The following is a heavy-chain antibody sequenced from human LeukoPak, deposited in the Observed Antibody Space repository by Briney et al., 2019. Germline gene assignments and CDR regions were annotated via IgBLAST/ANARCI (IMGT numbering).Heavy chain of an antibody. CDR2: IYHSGST. Sequence: SETLSLTCAVSGYSISSGYYWGWIRQPPGKGLEWIGSIYHSGSTYYNPSLKSRVTISVDTSKNQFSLKLNSVTAADTAVYYCASLTTWVDYWGQGTLVTVSS. J-gene: IGHJ4*02. D-gene: IGHD4-17*01. CDR3: ASLTTWVDY. V-gene: IGHV4-38-2*01. CDR1: GYSISSGYY.